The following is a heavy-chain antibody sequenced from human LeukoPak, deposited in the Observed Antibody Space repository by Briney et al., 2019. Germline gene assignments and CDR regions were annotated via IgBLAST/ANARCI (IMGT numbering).Heavy chain of an antibody. J-gene: IGHJ6*02. D-gene: IGHD3-10*01. CDR3: ARVEMTMVRGYYYYGMDV. V-gene: IGHV4-30-4*01. CDR2: IYYSEST. Sequence: SQTLSLTCTVSGGSISSGDYYWSWIRQPPGKGLEWIGYIYYSESTYYNPSLKSRATISVDTSKNQFSLKLSSVTAADTAVYYCARVEMTMVRGYYYYGMDVWGQGTTVTVSS. CDR1: GGSISSGDYY.